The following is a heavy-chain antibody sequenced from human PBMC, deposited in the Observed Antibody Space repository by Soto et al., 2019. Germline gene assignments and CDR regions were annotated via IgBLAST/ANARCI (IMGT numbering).Heavy chain of an antibody. V-gene: IGHV4-59*01. CDR2: IYYSGST. J-gene: IGHJ6*02. CDR1: GGSINSYY. CDR3: ARDRYGMDV. Sequence: SETLSLTCTVSGGSINSYYWSWIRQPPGKGLEWIGYIYYSGSTNYNPSLKSRVTISVDTSKNQFSLKLSSVTAADTAVYYCARDRYGMDVWGQGTTVTVSS.